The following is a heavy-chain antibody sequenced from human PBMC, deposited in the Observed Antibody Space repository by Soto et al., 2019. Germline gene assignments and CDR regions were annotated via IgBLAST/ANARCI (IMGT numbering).Heavy chain of an antibody. V-gene: IGHV4-4*07. CDR3: ARFSGYDSNFDY. CDR2: IYTSGST. D-gene: IGHD5-12*01. Sequence: SETLSLTCTVSGGSISSYYWNWIRQPAGKGLEWLGRIYTSGSTNYNPSLKSRVTMSVDTSKNQFSLKLSPVTAADTAVYYCARFSGYDSNFDYWGQGTLVTVSS. CDR1: GGSISSYY. J-gene: IGHJ4*02.